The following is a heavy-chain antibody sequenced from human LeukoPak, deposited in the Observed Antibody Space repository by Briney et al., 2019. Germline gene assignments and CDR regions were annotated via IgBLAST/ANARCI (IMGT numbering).Heavy chain of an antibody. CDR3: ARVPRYGCLRGYFDY. CDR2: INPNSGGT. D-gene: IGHD5-18*01. Sequence: ASVKVSCKASGYTFTGYYMHWVRQAPGQGLEWMGWINPNSGGTNYAQKFQGRVTMTRDTSISTAYMELSRLRSDDTAVYYCARVPRYGCLRGYFDYWGQGTLVTVSS. V-gene: IGHV1-2*02. CDR1: GYTFTGYY. J-gene: IGHJ4*02.